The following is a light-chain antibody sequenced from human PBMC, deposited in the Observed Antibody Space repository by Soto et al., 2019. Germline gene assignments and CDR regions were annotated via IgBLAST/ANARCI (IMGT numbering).Light chain of an antibody. CDR1: QSVSSSY. Sequence: EIVLTQSPGTLSLSPGERATLSCRASQSVSSSYLAWYQQKPGQAPRLLIYGASSRATGIPDRFSGSGSGTDFTLTISRLEPEDFAVSYCQQYVYSPITFGQGTRLEIK. V-gene: IGKV3-20*01. J-gene: IGKJ5*01. CDR2: GAS. CDR3: QQYVYSPIT.